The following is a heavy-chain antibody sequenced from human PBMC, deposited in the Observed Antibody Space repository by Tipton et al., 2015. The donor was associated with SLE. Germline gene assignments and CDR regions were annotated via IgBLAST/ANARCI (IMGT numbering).Heavy chain of an antibody. CDR1: GGSINTNY. V-gene: IGHV4-59*01. CDR3: ARGFDGSGSYSFYYYYYYGMDV. J-gene: IGHJ6*02. CDR2: SHYSGST. Sequence: TLSLTCTVSGGSINTNYWSWIRQPPGKGLEWIGYSHYSGSTNYNYFLKSRVTISVDTSKNQFSLKLSSVTAADTAVYYCARGFDGSGSYSFYYYYYYGMDVWGQGTTVTVSS. D-gene: IGHD3-10*01.